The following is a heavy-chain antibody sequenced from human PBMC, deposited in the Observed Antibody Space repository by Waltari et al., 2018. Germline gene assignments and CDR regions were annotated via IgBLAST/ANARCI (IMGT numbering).Heavy chain of an antibody. CDR1: GLASGGYS. CDR2: ISSSSSYI. Sequence: EVQLVESGGGLVKPGGSLRLSCAASGLASGGYSLNWVRQAPGKGLEWVSSISSSSSYIYYADSVKGRFTISRDNAKNSLYLQMNSLRAEDTAVYYCARDDFYDSSGLWGQGTLVTVSS. J-gene: IGHJ4*02. D-gene: IGHD3-22*01. V-gene: IGHV3-21*01. CDR3: ARDDFYDSSGL.